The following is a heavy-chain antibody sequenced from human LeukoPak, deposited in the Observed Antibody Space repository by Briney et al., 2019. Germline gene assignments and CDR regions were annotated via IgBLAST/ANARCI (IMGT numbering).Heavy chain of an antibody. CDR1: GFTVSSNY. CDR3: AREEYSSGWYDFDY. D-gene: IGHD6-19*01. Sequence: QSGGSLRLSCAASGFTVSSNYMNWVRQAPGKGLEWVSYISSSGSTIYYADSVKGRFTISRDNAKNSLYLQMNSLRAEDTAVYYCAREEYSSGWYDFDYWGQGTLVTVSS. CDR2: ISSSGSTI. V-gene: IGHV3-48*03. J-gene: IGHJ4*02.